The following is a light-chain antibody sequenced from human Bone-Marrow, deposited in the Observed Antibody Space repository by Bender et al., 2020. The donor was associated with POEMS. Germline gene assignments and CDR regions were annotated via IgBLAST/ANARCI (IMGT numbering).Light chain of an antibody. Sequence: QSVLTQPPSVSGAPGQKVTISCTGSSSNTGSGYDINWYQHLPGTAPKLLIYGYNNRPSGVPDRFSGSKSGTSASLAITGLQAEDEADYYCCSYAGGRPWVFGGGTKLTVL. CDR3: CSYAGGRPWV. V-gene: IGLV1-40*01. CDR2: GYN. J-gene: IGLJ3*02. CDR1: SSNTGSGYD.